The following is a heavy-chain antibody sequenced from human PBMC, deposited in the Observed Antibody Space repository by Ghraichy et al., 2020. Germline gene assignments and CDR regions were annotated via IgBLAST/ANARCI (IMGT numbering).Heavy chain of an antibody. CDR3: ARGLMAFDI. J-gene: IGHJ3*02. Sequence: SETLSLTCTVYGGSFSGYYWSWIRQPPGKGLEWIGEINHSGSTNYNPSLKSRVTISVDTSKNQFSLKLSSVTAADTAVYYCARGLMAFDIWGQGTMVTVPS. V-gene: IGHV4-34*01. CDR2: INHSGST. D-gene: IGHD2-8*01. CDR1: GGSFSGYY.